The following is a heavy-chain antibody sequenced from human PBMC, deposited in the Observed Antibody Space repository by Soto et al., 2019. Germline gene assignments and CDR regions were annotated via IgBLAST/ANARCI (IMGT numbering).Heavy chain of an antibody. V-gene: IGHV1-69*12. D-gene: IGHD6-13*01. CDR3: ARASEQQLVFGCWNY. Sequence: QVQLVQSGAEVKKPGSSVKVSCKASGGTFSSYAISWVRQAPGQGLEWMGGIIPIFGTANYAQKFQGRVTITADEFTSTAYMELSRLRFEDTAVYYCARASEQQLVFGCWNYWGQGTLVTVSS. J-gene: IGHJ4*02. CDR1: GGTFSSYA. CDR2: IIPIFGTA.